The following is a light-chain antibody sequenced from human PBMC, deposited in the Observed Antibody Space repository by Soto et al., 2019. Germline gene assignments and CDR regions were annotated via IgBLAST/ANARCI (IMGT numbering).Light chain of an antibody. J-gene: IGLJ3*02. Sequence: QSASVSGSPGQSITISCTGTSSDVGGYNYVSWYQQHPGKAPKLIIYDVSNRPSGVSTRFSGSKSGNTASLTISGLQAEDEADYSCSSYTSTNSWVFGGGTKLTVL. V-gene: IGLV2-14*01. CDR2: DVS. CDR1: SSDVGGYNY. CDR3: SSYTSTNSWV.